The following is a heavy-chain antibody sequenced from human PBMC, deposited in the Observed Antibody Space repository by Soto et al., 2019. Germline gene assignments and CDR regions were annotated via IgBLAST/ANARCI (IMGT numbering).Heavy chain of an antibody. Sequence: ASVKVSCKASGYTFTSYDINWVRQATGQGLEWMGWMNPNSGNTGYAQKFQGRVTMTRNTSISTAYMELSSLRSEDTAVYYCARGNRVVAVAGTVLLRDYYYYMDVWGKGTTVTVSS. V-gene: IGHV1-8*01. CDR1: GYTFTSYD. J-gene: IGHJ6*03. D-gene: IGHD6-19*01. CDR2: MNPNSGNT. CDR3: ARGNRVVAVAGTVLLRDYYYYMDV.